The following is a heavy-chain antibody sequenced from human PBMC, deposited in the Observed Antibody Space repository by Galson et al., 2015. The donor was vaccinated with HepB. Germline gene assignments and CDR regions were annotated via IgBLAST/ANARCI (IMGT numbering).Heavy chain of an antibody. CDR1: GFTFSFYT. Sequence: SLRLSCAASGFTFSFYTIHWVRQAPGKGLEWVSVISHDGGKRYHADSVKGRFTISRDNSKNTLYLEMDSLRAEDTAVYYCARDFGDGYNYDHYYGMDVWGQGTTVTVSS. CDR2: ISHDGGKR. J-gene: IGHJ6*02. CDR3: ARDFGDGYNYDHYYGMDV. D-gene: IGHD5-24*01. V-gene: IGHV3-30*04.